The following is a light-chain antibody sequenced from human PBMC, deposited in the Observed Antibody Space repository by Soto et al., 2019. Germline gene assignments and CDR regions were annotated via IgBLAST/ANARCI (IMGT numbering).Light chain of an antibody. J-gene: IGLJ3*02. CDR1: SSDVGAYNY. CDR2: EVS. CDR3: ISYAGSSIWV. V-gene: IGLV2-8*01. Sequence: QSALTQPPSASGSPGQSVTISCTGTSSDVGAYNYVSWYQQHLGKAPKVMIYEVSKRPSWVPGRFSGSTAANTASLTVSGLQDEDEADYYCISYAGSSIWVFGGGTKLTVL.